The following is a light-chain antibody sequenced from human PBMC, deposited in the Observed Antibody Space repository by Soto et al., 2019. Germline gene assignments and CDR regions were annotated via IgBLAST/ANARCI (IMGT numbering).Light chain of an antibody. Sequence: QSAPTQPPSVSAAPGQKVTISCSGSSSNIAGNSVSWYQQLPGTAPKLLIYDDNKRPSGIPDRFSGSKSGTSATLGITGFQTGDEADYYCGSWDSSLSAYVFGTGTKVTVL. CDR1: SSNIAGNS. CDR2: DDN. V-gene: IGLV1-51*01. CDR3: GSWDSSLSAYV. J-gene: IGLJ1*01.